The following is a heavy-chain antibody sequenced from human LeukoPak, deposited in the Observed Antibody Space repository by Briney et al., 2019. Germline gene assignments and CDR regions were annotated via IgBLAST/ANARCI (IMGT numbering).Heavy chain of an antibody. CDR2: INHSGYT. CDR1: GESSFSSYY. J-gene: IGHJ4*02. CDR3: SRQVVRNDY. V-gene: IGHV4-34*01. D-gene: IGHD3-10*01. Sequence: SETLSLTCAVYGESSFSSYYWSWIRQTPGGALEWIGEINHSGYTNYNPSLKSRVTLSIDTSKNQFSLRLNSVTAADTAVYYCSRQVVRNDYWGQGTLVTVSS.